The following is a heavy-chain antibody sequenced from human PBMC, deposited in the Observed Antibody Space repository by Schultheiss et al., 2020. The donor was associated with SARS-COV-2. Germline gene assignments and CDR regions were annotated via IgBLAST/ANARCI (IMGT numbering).Heavy chain of an antibody. J-gene: IGHJ4*02. D-gene: IGHD3-22*01. CDR2: INHSGST. CDR1: GGSFSGYY. Sequence: GSLRLSCAVYGGSFSGYYWSWIRQPPGKGLEWIGEINHSGSTNYNPSLKSRVTISVDTSKNQFSLKLSSVTAADTAVYYCARETDSSGYYCDYWGQGTLVTVSS. CDR3: ARETDSSGYYCDY. V-gene: IGHV4-34*01.